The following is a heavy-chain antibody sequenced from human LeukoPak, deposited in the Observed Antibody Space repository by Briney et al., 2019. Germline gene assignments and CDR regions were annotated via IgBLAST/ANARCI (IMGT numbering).Heavy chain of an antibody. CDR1: GFTFSSYG. D-gene: IGHD3-16*01. J-gene: IGHJ6*03. Sequence: PGGSLRLSCAASGFTFSSYGMHWVRQAPGKGLEWVAVISYDGSNKYYADSVKGRFTISRDNSKNTLSLQMNSLRAEDTAVYYSAKSLTLYYYYYMDVWGKGTTVTVSS. V-gene: IGHV3-30*18. CDR3: AKSLTLYYYYYMDV. CDR2: ISYDGSNK.